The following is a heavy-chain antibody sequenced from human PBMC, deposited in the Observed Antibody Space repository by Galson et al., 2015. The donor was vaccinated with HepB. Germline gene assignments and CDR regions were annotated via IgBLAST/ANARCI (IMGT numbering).Heavy chain of an antibody. Sequence: SVKVSCKASGYTFTSYGISWVRQAPGQGLEWMGWISAYNGNTKFAQKLQGRVTMTTDTSTSTAYMELRSLRSDDTAVYFCARDPYYDILTGYYRGPGYFDYWGQGTLVTVSS. CDR3: ARDPYYDILTGYYRGPGYFDY. V-gene: IGHV1-18*04. J-gene: IGHJ4*02. CDR2: ISAYNGNT. D-gene: IGHD3-9*01. CDR1: GYTFTSYG.